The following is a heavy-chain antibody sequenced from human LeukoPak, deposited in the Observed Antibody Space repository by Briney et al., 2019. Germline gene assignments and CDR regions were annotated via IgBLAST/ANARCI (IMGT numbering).Heavy chain of an antibody. CDR3: ARYRAVTGVIY. CDR2: ISSSSSYI. Sequence: GGSLRHFCAASGFTVSSNYMSWVRQAPGRGLECVSSISSSSSYIYYADSVKGRFTISRDNAKNSLYLQMNSLRAEDTAVYYCARYRAVTGVIYWGQGTLVTVSS. J-gene: IGHJ4*02. D-gene: IGHD2-21*01. CDR1: GFTVSSNY. V-gene: IGHV3-21*01.